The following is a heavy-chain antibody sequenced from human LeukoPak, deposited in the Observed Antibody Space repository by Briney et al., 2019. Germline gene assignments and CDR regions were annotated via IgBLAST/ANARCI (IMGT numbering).Heavy chain of an antibody. CDR2: FSGGGDS. J-gene: IGHJ4*02. CDR1: GLTSGIYA. V-gene: IGHV3-23*01. Sequence: PGGSLRLSCAASGLTSGIYAMSWVRQAPGKGLEWVSAFSGGGDSFYADSVKGRFTIPRDTSNKILYLHMSSLRAEDTAVYFCGKEVERHFDLKYWGLGTLVTVSS. CDR3: GKEVERHFDLKY.